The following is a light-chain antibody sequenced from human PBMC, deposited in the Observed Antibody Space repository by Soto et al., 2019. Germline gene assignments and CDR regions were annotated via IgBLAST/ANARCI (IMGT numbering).Light chain of an antibody. Sequence: DIQMTQSPSSLSASVGDRVTITCQASQDINNYLVWYQQKPGRAPTLLIFEASSLETGVPSRFSGAASGTDFTFTISSLQPEDIATYYCQQYDTLPPTFGQGTKLEIK. CDR3: QQYDTLPPT. CDR1: QDINNY. CDR2: EAS. J-gene: IGKJ2*01. V-gene: IGKV1-33*01.